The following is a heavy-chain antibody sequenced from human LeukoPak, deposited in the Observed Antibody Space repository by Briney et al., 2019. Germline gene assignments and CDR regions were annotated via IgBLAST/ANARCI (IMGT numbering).Heavy chain of an antibody. CDR3: ARDDYGGNSFNY. V-gene: IGHV3-48*04. CDR2: ISGSSSTI. D-gene: IGHD4-17*01. J-gene: IGHJ4*02. CDR1: GFTFNTYT. Sequence: GGSLRLSCAASGFTFNTYTMNWVRQAPGKGLEWVSYISGSSSTIYYADSVQGRFTISRDNAKNSLYLQMNSLRAEDTAVYYCARDDYGGNSFNYWGQGTLVTVSS.